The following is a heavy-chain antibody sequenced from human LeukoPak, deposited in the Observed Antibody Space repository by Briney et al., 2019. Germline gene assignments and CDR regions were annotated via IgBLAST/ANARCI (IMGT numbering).Heavy chain of an antibody. J-gene: IGHJ4*02. CDR1: GYTFRNYG. CDR2: IGTYNGNT. D-gene: IGHD6-19*01. Sequence: ASVKVSCKASGYTFRNYGITWVRQAPGQGLEWMGWIGTYNGNTDYAQKFQGRVIMTADTSTTTAHMELRSPRSDDTAVYYCARGRLKRVPFTKVAGALDYWGQGTRVTASS. V-gene: IGHV1-18*01. CDR3: ARGRLKRVPFTKVAGALDY.